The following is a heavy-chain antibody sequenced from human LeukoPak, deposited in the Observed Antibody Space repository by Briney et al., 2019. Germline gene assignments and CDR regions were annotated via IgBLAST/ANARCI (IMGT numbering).Heavy chain of an antibody. CDR1: GFIFSNYA. CDR3: VKEGSVCIHGLCRYFDY. D-gene: IGHD5/OR15-5a*01. J-gene: IGHJ4*02. CDR2: INWNSDTI. Sequence: GGSLRLSCAASGFIFSNYAMSWVRQAPGKGLEWVSAINWNSDTIDYADSVRGRFTMSRDNAKQSLYLQMNSLKAGDTALYYCVKEGSVCIHGLCRYFDYWGQGTLVTVSA. V-gene: IGHV3-9*01.